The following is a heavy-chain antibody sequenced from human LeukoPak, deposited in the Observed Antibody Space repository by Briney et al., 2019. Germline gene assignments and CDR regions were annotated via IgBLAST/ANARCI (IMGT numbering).Heavy chain of an antibody. CDR1: GFTFRNCA. CDR3: AKHVSGSLFYFDY. D-gene: IGHD3-10*01. V-gene: IGHV3-23*01. CDR2: ISGTGYNT. J-gene: IGHJ4*02. Sequence: GGSLRLSCAASGFTFRNCAMSWVRQAPGKGLEWVSGISGTGYNTYYADSVKGRFTISRDNSKNTLYLQMNSLGAEDTAVYYCAKHVSGSLFYFDYWGQRNLVTVSS.